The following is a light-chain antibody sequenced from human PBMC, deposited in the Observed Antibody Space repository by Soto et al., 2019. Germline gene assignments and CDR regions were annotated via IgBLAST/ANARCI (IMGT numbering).Light chain of an antibody. CDR3: SSYTSSSTPWV. V-gene: IGLV2-14*01. CDR1: SSDVGGYNY. Sequence: QSALTQPASVSGSPGQSITISCTGTSSDVGGYNYVSWYQQHPGKAPKLMIYEVFNRPSGVSSRFSGSKSGNTASLTISGLQAEDEADYYCSSYTSSSTPWVFGGGTNVTVL. CDR2: EVF. J-gene: IGLJ3*02.